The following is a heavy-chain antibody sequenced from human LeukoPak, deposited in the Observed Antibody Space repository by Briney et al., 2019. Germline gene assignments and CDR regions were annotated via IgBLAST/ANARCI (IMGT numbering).Heavy chain of an antibody. CDR2: MNPNSGNT. V-gene: IGHV1-8*02. Sequence: ASVKVSCKASGGTFSSYAINWVRQATGQGLEWMGWMNPNSGNTGYAQKFQGRVTMTRNTSISTAYMELSSLRSEDTAVYYCARGATVTTYYYYYGMDVWGQGTTVTVSS. CDR1: GGTFSSYA. CDR3: ARGATVTTYYYYYGMDV. J-gene: IGHJ6*02. D-gene: IGHD4-17*01.